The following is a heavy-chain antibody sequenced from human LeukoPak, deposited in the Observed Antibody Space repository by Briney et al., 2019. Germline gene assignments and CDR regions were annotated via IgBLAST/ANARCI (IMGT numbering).Heavy chain of an antibody. V-gene: IGHV4-39*01. Sequence: SETLSLSCTVSGGSISSSSYYWGWIRQPPGKGLEWIGSIYYSGSTYYNPSLKSRVTISVDTSKNQFSLKLSSVTAADTAVYYCARGDSSGWLIDYWGQGTLVTVSS. CDR2: IYYSGST. J-gene: IGHJ4*02. CDR1: GGSISSSSYY. CDR3: ARGDSSGWLIDY. D-gene: IGHD6-19*01.